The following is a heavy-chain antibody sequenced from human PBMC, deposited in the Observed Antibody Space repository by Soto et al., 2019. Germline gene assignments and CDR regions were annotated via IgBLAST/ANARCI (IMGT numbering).Heavy chain of an antibody. CDR2: ISYSGST. D-gene: IGHD6-13*01. V-gene: IGHV4-30-4*01. Sequence: PSETRSLTCSVSCGAISSGDYYWTWIRQPPGNGLEWIGYISYSGSTFYSPYLKRRVTLSVDRSKNQFSLKLSSVTAAATAVYYCARGQAAAHEMDVWGQGTTVTVSS. CDR1: CGAISSGDYY. CDR3: ARGQAAAHEMDV. J-gene: IGHJ6*02.